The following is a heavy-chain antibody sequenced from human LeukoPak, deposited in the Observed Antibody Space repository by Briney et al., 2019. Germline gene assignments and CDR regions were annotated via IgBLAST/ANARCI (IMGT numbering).Heavy chain of an antibody. D-gene: IGHD2-2*01. CDR1: GFTFSSYA. Sequence: GGSLRLSCAASGFTFSSYAMSWVRQAPGKGLEWVSAISGSGGSTYYADSVKGRFTISRDNSKNTLYLQMNSLRAEDTAVYYCANLGYCSSTSCSRTYYYYGMDVWGQGTTVTVSS. CDR3: ANLGYCSSTSCSRTYYYYGMDV. J-gene: IGHJ6*02. CDR2: ISGSGGST. V-gene: IGHV3-23*01.